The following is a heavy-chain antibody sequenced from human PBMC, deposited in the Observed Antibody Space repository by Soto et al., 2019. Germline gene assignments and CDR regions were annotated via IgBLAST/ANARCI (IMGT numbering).Heavy chain of an antibody. J-gene: IGHJ3*01. D-gene: IGHD2-8*01. CDR2: INPDIGNT. CDR3: ARDMLSVGPRANDAFDV. Sequence: QVQLVQSGAEVRKPGASVNISCRASGFSFSDNLINWVRQAPGQGLEWMGWINPDIGNTRYSETFQGRVTISRHSSASIAYVEVSDLTSEDTAVYYCARDMLSVGPRANDAFDVWGQGTMVTVSS. V-gene: IGHV1-3*01. CDR1: GFSFSDNL.